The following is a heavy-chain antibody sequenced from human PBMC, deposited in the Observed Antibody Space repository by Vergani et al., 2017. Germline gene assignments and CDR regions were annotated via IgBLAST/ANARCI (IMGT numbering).Heavy chain of an antibody. CDR2: IYTSGST. Sequence: QVQLQESGPGLVKPSQTLSLTCTVSGGSISSGSYYWSWIRQPAGKGLEWIGRIYTSGSTNYNPSLKSRVTISVDTSKNQFSLKLSSVTAADTAVYYCARGRRYCSGGSCPNRFGIFDYWGQGTLVTVSS. D-gene: IGHD2-15*01. J-gene: IGHJ4*02. V-gene: IGHV4-61*02. CDR3: ARGRRYCSGGSCPNRFGIFDY. CDR1: GGSISSGSYY.